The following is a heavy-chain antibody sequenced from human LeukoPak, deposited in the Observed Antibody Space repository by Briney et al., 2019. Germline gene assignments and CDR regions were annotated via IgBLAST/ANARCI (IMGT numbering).Heavy chain of an antibody. CDR1: GGSISSYY. J-gene: IGHJ5*02. Sequence: SETLSLTCTVSGGSISSYYWSWIRQPPGKGLEWIGYIYYSGSTNYNPSLKRRVTISVDTSKNQFSLKLSSVTAADTAVYYCARDSGYGSGSYYTRTVSGFDPWGQGALVTVSS. V-gene: IGHV4-59*01. CDR3: ARDSGYGSGSYYTRTVSGFDP. D-gene: IGHD3-10*01. CDR2: IYYSGST.